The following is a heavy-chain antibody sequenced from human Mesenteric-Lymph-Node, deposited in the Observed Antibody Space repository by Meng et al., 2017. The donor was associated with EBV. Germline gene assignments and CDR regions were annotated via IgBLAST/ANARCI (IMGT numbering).Heavy chain of an antibody. D-gene: IGHD5-24*01. CDR1: GYTFTKYG. V-gene: IGHV7-4-1*02. Sequence: VELVQYGSGLKKPGASVKVTCKASGYTFTKYGINWVRQAPGQGLEWMGWINTNTGNPTYAQGFTGRFVFSLDSSVSTAYLQISSLEAEDTAVYYCARIDGAIAVSTSYYWGQGSLVTVSS. CDR3: ARIDGAIAVSTSYY. J-gene: IGHJ4*02. CDR2: INTNTGNP.